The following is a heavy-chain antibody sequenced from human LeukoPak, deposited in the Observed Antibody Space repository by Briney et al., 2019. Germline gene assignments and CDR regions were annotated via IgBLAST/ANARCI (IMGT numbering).Heavy chain of an antibody. CDR2: IYHSGST. V-gene: IGHV4-39*07. Sequence: SETLSLTCTVSGGSISSGGYYWSWIRQPPGKGLEWIGEIYHSGSTNYNPSLKSRVTISVDKSKNQFSLKLSSVTAADTAVYYCARDPQGAVAFDYWGQGTLVTVSS. CDR3: ARDPQGAVAFDY. J-gene: IGHJ4*02. CDR1: GGSISSGGYY. D-gene: IGHD6-19*01.